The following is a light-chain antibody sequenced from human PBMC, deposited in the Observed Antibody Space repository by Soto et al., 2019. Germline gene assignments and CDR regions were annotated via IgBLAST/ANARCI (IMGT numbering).Light chain of an antibody. J-gene: IGLJ2*01. CDR3: SSFCGGSTSVV. CDR1: SSDVGGYNY. V-gene: IGLV2-14*01. Sequence: QSALTQPASVSGSPGQSITISCTGTSSDVGGYNYVSWYQQHPGKAPKLMIYEVTNRPSGVSNRLSGSKSGNTASLSISGLQTGDEADYYCSSFCGGSTSVVFGAGTQLTV. CDR2: EVT.